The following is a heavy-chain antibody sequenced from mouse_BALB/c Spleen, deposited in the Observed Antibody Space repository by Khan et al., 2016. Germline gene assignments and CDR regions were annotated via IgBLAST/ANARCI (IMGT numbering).Heavy chain of an antibody. J-gene: IGHJ1*01. CDR2: INPGSGGT. D-gene: IGHD2-14*01. V-gene: IGHV1-54*01. CDR3: ARGYDWYFDV. Sequence: QVQLKESGAELVRPGTSVKVSCKASGYAFTNYLIEWVKQRPGQGLEWIGVINPGSGGTNYNEKLKGKATLTADKSSSTAYMQLSRLTSDDSAVYFCARGYDWYFDVWGAGTTVTVSS. CDR1: GYAFTNYL.